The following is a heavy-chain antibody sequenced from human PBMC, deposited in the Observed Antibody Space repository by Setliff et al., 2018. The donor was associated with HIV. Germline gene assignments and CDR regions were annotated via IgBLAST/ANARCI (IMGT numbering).Heavy chain of an antibody. J-gene: IGHJ4*02. V-gene: IGHV4-59*11. CDR1: GDSINTHY. D-gene: IGHD2-15*01. Sequence: PSETLSLTCTVSGDSINTHYWSWIRQPPGKGLEWIGCISHSGNTNFNPSLNSRVTISLDTSKNQFSLRLTSLTAADTAVYYCAGQDLAEVKWYYMDYWGQGALVTVSS. CDR2: ISHSGNT. CDR3: AGQDLAEVKWYYMDY.